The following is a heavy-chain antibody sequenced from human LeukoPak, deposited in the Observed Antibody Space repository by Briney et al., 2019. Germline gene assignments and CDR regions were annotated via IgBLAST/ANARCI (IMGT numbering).Heavy chain of an antibody. J-gene: IGHJ4*02. CDR3: ARDEDYRSFDY. D-gene: IGHD4-11*01. CDR1: GGTFSSYA. V-gene: IGHV1-69*05. Sequence: EASVKVSRKASGGTFSSYAISWVRQAPGQGLEWMGRIIPIFGTANYAQKFQGRVTITTDESTSTAYMELSSLRSEDTAVYYCARDEDYRSFDYWGQGTPVTVSS. CDR2: IIPIFGTA.